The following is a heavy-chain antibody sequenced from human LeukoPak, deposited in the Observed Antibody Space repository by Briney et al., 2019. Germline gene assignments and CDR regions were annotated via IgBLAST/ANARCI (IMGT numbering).Heavy chain of an antibody. CDR1: GFTLSNHW. V-gene: IGHV3-7*01. Sequence: PGGSLRLSCAASGFTLSNHWMTWVRQAPGKGLEWVASIKFDGSEKYYVDSVKGRFTISRDNAKNSLYLQMNSLRAEDTALYYCARDHTDPGLFFDSWGQGTLVTVSS. CDR3: ARDHTDPGLFFDS. CDR2: IKFDGSEK. J-gene: IGHJ4*02. D-gene: IGHD2-21*01.